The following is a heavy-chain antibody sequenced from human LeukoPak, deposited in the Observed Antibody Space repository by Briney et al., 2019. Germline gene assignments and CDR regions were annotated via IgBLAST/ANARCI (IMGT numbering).Heavy chain of an antibody. CDR1: GFTFSSYA. CDR3: ARGRGEGAIGYYANRGFYFDS. D-gene: IGHD4-17*01. Sequence: GGSLRLSCAASGFTFSSYAMSWVRQAPGKGLEWVSAISGSGGSTYYADSVKGRFTISRDNARNSVYLQVNNLRVEDTAVYYCARGRGEGAIGYYANRGFYFDSWGQGTLVTVSA. J-gene: IGHJ4*02. CDR2: ISGSGGST. V-gene: IGHV3-23*01.